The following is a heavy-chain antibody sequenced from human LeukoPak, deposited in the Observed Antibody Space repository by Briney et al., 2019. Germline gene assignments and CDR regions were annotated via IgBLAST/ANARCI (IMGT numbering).Heavy chain of an antibody. V-gene: IGHV1-18*01. D-gene: IGHD6-13*01. CDR1: GYIFANYG. CDR2: ISVYSDVS. J-gene: IGHJ4*02. CDR3: ARDFGLAATEAGY. Sequence: ASVTVSLTASGYIFANYGITWVRQAPGRGLEWMGWISVYSDVSNYAQNFQGRLTMTTDTSTTTAYMELRSLRSDDTAVYFCARDFGLAATEAGYWGQGTLVTVSS.